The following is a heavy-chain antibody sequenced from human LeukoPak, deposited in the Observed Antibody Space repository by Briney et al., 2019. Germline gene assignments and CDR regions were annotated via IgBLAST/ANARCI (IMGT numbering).Heavy chain of an antibody. CDR2: ISGSGGST. V-gene: IGHV3-23*01. CDR1: VFTFSRYA. D-gene: IGHD6-19*01. CDR3: AKDRRRSGWYYDGIFDY. J-gene: IGHJ4*02. Sequence: PGVSLRLFCAACVFTFSRYAVRWVRRAPGEGVECVSAISGSGGSTYYADSVKGRFTISRDNSKDTLYLQMNSLRAEDTAVYYCAKDRRRSGWYYDGIFDYWGQGTLVTVSS.